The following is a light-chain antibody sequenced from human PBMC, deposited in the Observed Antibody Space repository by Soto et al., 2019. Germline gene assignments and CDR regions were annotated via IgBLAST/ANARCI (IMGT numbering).Light chain of an antibody. J-gene: IGKJ4*01. CDR3: QQGYNMPLT. Sequence: DIQLTQSPSFLSASVGDRVTITCRASHNINNYLSWYQQKPGKAPKLLIYAASSLQSGVASRFSGSGSATDFTLTISSLQPEDFATYFCQQGYNMPLTFGGGTKVDIK. CDR1: HNINNY. CDR2: AAS. V-gene: IGKV1-39*01.